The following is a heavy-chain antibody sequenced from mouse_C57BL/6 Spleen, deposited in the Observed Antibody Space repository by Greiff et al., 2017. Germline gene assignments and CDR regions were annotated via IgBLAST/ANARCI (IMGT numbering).Heavy chain of an antibody. CDR2: ISSGGDYI. Sequence: EVKLMESGEGLVKPGGSLKLSCAASGFTFSSYAMSWVRQTPEKRLEWVAYISSGGDYIYYADTVKGRFTISRDNARNTLYLQMSSLKSEDTAMYYCTRGGTTVGEDAMDYWGQGTSVTVSS. CDR1: GFTFSSYA. J-gene: IGHJ4*01. D-gene: IGHD1-1*01. CDR3: TRGGTTVGEDAMDY. V-gene: IGHV5-9-1*02.